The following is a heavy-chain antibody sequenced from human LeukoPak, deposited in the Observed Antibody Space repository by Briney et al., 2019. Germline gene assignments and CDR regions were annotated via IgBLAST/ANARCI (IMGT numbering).Heavy chain of an antibody. CDR2: IYYNGNT. CDR3: ARVENNGFYYNFDY. Sequence: PSETLSLTCAVSGDSISSYYWSWIRQPAGKGLEWIGYIYYNGNTNYNPSLKSRVTISVDMSKNQFSLKLSSATAADTAVYYCARVENNGFYYNFDYWGQGILVTVSS. J-gene: IGHJ4*02. D-gene: IGHD3-22*01. CDR1: GDSISSYY. V-gene: IGHV4-59*01.